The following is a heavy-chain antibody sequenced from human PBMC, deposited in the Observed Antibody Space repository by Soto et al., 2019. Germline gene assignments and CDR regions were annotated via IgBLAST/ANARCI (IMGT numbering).Heavy chain of an antibody. CDR3: AREKYGTDIVATNNYYYGMDV. Sequence: ASVKVSCKASGYTFTSYGISWVRQAPGQGLEWMGWISAYNGNTNYAQKLQGRVTMTTDTSTSTAYMELRSLRSDDTAVYYCAREKYGTDIVATNNYYYGMDVWGQGTTVTVS. V-gene: IGHV1-18*01. CDR1: GYTFTSYG. J-gene: IGHJ6*02. CDR2: ISAYNGNT. D-gene: IGHD5-12*01.